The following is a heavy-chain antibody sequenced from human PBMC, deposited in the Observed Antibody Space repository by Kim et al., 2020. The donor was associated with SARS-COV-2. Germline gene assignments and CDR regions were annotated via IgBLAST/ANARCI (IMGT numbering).Heavy chain of an antibody. J-gene: IGHJ6*01. CDR1: GFTFSDYY. D-gene: IGHD3-9*01. CDR2: ISSSGSTI. CDR3: SRTQALRYFDHPFYYYG. V-gene: IGHV3-11*01. Sequence: GGSLRLSCAASGFTFSDYYMSWIRQAPGKGLEWVSYISSSGSTIYYADSVKGRFTISRDNAMNSLYLQMNSLRPVATAAHHCSRTQALRYFDHPFYYYG.